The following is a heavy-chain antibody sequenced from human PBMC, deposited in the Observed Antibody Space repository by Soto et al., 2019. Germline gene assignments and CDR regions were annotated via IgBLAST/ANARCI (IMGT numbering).Heavy chain of an antibody. J-gene: IGHJ5*02. CDR3: TREAVVAENWFDP. D-gene: IGHD3-22*01. Sequence: QVRLVQSGAEVKRPGASVKVSCRASGYTFADYAPHWVRQAPGQGLEWVGWMNPKTGNIKSSHKFEHRVSITGDTATSTAYMELSGLRSEDTAVYFCTREAVVAENWFDPWGQGTLVTVSS. CDR1: GYTFADYA. CDR2: MNPKTGNI. V-gene: IGHV1-3*01.